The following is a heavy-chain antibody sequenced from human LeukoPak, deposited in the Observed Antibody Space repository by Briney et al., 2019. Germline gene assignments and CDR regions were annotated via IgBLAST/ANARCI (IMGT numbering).Heavy chain of an antibody. CDR2: IWYDGSNK. D-gene: IGHD2-2*01. J-gene: IGHJ6*04. Sequence: GGSLRLSCAASGCTFSSYGMHWVRQAPGKGLEWVAVIWYDGSNKYYADSVKGRFTISRDNSKNTLYLQMNSLRAEDTAVYYCAREGCSSTSCYPYYYYYGMDVWGKGTTVTVSS. CDR1: GCTFSSYG. CDR3: AREGCSSTSCYPYYYYYGMDV. V-gene: IGHV3-33*01.